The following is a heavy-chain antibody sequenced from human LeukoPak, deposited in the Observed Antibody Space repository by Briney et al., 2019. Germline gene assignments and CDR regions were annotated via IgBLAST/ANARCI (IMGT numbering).Heavy chain of an antibody. Sequence: GGSLRLSCAASGFTVSNTYMSWVRQAPGKGLEWVSLIYSGGGTYSADSVKGRFTISRDISKNTLYLQMNSLRAEDTAVYYCARGLEGIAAENWFDPWGQGTLVTVSS. CDR2: IYSGGGT. CDR1: GFTVSNTY. D-gene: IGHD6-13*01. J-gene: IGHJ5*02. CDR3: ARGLEGIAAENWFDP. V-gene: IGHV3-53*01.